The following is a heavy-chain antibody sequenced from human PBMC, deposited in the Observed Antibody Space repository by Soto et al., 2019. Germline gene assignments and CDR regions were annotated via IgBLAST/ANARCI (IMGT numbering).Heavy chain of an antibody. V-gene: IGHV1-69*01. Sequence: QVQLVQSGAEVKEPGSSVKVSCKAFGGTFSSYAICWVRQAPGQGLEWMGGIIPMFDATNYAQKFQGRVTITADESTSTAVMEMSSLRSEDTAVYYCARRVVVTSVRDIAYYYDGLDVWGQGTTVTVSS. CDR3: ARRVVVTSVRDIAYYYDGLDV. CDR1: GGTFSSYA. D-gene: IGHD2-21*02. CDR2: IIPMFDAT. J-gene: IGHJ6*02.